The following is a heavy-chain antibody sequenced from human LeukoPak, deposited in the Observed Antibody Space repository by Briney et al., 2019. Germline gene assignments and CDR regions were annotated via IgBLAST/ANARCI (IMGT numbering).Heavy chain of an antibody. Sequence: GGSLRLSCAASGFTFSSYAMSWVRQAPGKGLEWVSAISGSGGSTYYADSVKGRFTISRDNSKNTLYLQMNSLRAEDTAVYYCARSMSGRFGELLYWFDPWGQGTLVTVSS. CDR2: ISGSGGST. V-gene: IGHV3-23*01. CDR3: ARSMSGRFGELLYWFDP. J-gene: IGHJ5*02. D-gene: IGHD3-10*01. CDR1: GFTFSSYA.